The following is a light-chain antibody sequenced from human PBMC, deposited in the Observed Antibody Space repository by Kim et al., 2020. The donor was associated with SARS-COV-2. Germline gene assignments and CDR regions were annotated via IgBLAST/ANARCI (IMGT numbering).Light chain of an antibody. CDR2: QAS. CDR1: QSINTW. Sequence: SASVVDTVTIFCRASQSINTWFACYQPRPGKAPKFLIYQASILQSGVPSRFSGSGSGTEFTLTVSSLQPDDFATYYCQQYNSVPRTFGQGTKWISN. J-gene: IGKJ1*01. CDR3: QQYNSVPRT. V-gene: IGKV1-5*03.